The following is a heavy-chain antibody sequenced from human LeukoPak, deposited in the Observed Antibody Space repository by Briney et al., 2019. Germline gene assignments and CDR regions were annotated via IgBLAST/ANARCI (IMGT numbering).Heavy chain of an antibody. Sequence: GGSLRHSLAASGFSLSSFAMSWVRQAPGKGVEWVSAISGSGGSTYYGDSVKGRFTISRDNSKNTLYLQMNSLRAEDTAVYYCARRAYYYDSRRGYFDYWGQGTLVTVSS. D-gene: IGHD3-22*01. V-gene: IGHV3-23*01. CDR1: GFSLSSFA. CDR3: ARRAYYYDSRRGYFDY. CDR2: ISGSGGST. J-gene: IGHJ4*02.